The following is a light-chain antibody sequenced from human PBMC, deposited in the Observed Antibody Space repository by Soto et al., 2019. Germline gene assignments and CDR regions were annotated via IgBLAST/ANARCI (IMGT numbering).Light chain of an antibody. CDR1: QSVITN. CDR2: GAS. Sequence: EIVMTQSPATLSVSLGERAALSCRASQSVITNLDWYQQKPGQAPRLLIYGASTRAAIIPSRFSGSGSGTEFTLTISSLQSEDFAVYYCQQYNKWPRTFGQGTKVDI. V-gene: IGKV3-15*01. CDR3: QQYNKWPRT. J-gene: IGKJ1*01.